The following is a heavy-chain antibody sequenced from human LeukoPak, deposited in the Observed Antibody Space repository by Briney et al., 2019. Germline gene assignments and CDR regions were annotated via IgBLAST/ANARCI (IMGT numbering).Heavy chain of an antibody. Sequence: VSVKVSCKASGYTFTGYYMHWVRQAPGQGLEWMGWINPNSGGTNYAQKFQGRVTMTRDTSISTAYMELSRLRSDDTAVYYCARDDGDIVVVPAAIYENWFDPWGQGTLVTVSS. J-gene: IGHJ5*02. V-gene: IGHV1-2*02. CDR1: GYTFTGYY. CDR3: ARDDGDIVVVPAAIYENWFDP. CDR2: INPNSGGT. D-gene: IGHD2-2*02.